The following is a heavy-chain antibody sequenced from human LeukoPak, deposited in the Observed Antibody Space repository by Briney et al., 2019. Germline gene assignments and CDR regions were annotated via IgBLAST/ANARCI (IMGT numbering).Heavy chain of an antibody. V-gene: IGHV3-48*02. CDR1: GFTFSSHS. J-gene: IGHJ6*02. D-gene: IGHD1-1*01. Sequence: GGSLRLSCAASGFTFSSHSMHWVRQAPGKGLEWVSYISTSGSAIYYADSVKGRFTISRDNARNSLYLQMNSLRDEDTAVYYCARYTWSDRRGAMDVWGQGTTVTVSS. CDR2: ISTSGSAI. CDR3: ARYTWSDRRGAMDV.